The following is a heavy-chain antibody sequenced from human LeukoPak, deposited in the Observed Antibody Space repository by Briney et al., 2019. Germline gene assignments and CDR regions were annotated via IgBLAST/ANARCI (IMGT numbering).Heavy chain of an antibody. J-gene: IGHJ4*02. CDR3: AKDHLYYYDSSGYYLFDY. CDR2: ISGSGGST. CDR1: GFTFSSYA. Sequence: PGGSLRLSCAASGFTFSSYAMSWVRQAPGKGLDWVSAISGSGGSTYYADSVKGRFTISRDNSKNTLYLQMNSLRAEDTAVYYCAKDHLYYYDSSGYYLFDYWGQGTLVTVSS. V-gene: IGHV3-23*01. D-gene: IGHD3-22*01.